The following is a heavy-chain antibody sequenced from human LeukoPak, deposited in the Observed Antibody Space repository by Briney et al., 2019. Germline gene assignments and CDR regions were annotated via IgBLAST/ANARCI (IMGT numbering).Heavy chain of an antibody. J-gene: IGHJ6*03. CDR2: IFHSGIA. V-gene: IGHV4-38-2*01. Sequence: PSETLSLTCEVSNYPITSDYYWVWLRQPPGQGLEWIGQIFHSGIAHYNPSLKSRVTMSVDTSRSQFSVNLNSVTAADTAVYYCARAGFGTAYNRFYYYMDVWGKGTTVTVSS. CDR3: ARAGFGTAYNRFYYYMDV. CDR1: NYPITSDYY. D-gene: IGHD3-16*01.